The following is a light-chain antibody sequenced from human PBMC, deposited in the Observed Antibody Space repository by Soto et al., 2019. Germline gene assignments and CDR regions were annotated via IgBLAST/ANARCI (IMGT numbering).Light chain of an antibody. Sequence: IGMTQSPATLTVSPGERATLSCRASQRVASNLAWYQQKPGQAPRLLIYGASTRATGIPARFSGSGSGTEFTLAISSLQSEDFAVYYCQQYNNWPRPFGQGTKVDIK. CDR2: GAS. CDR3: QQYNNWPRP. CDR1: QRVASN. J-gene: IGKJ1*01. V-gene: IGKV3-15*01.